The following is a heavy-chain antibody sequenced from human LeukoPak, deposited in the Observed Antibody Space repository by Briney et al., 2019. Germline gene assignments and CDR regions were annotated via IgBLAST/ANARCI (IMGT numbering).Heavy chain of an antibody. CDR2: ISYDGSNK. D-gene: IGHD5-18*01. CDR3: AKGGYSYGLDY. V-gene: IGHV3-30*18. Sequence: GGSLRLSCATSGFTFSNYGMHWVRQAPGKGLEWVAVISYDGSNKYYADSVKGRFTISRDNSKNTLYLQMNSLRAEDTAVYYCAKGGYSYGLDYWGQGTLVTVSS. CDR1: GFTFSNYG. J-gene: IGHJ4*02.